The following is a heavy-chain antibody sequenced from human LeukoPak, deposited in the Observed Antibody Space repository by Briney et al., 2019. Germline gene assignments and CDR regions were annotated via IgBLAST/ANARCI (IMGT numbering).Heavy chain of an antibody. Sequence: GGSLRLSYAASGFTFSSYSMNWVRQAPGKGLEWVSYISSSSSYIYYADSVKGRFTISRDNAKNSLYLQMNSLRAENTAVYYCARDRRPIVVPAAMDVWGQGTTVTVSS. D-gene: IGHD2-2*01. CDR1: GFTFSSYS. CDR2: ISSSSSYI. CDR3: ARDRRPIVVPAAMDV. V-gene: IGHV3-21*01. J-gene: IGHJ6*02.